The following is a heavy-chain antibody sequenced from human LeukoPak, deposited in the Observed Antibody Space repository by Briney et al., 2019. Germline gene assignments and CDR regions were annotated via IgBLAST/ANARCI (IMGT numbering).Heavy chain of an antibody. V-gene: IGHV1-8*01. Sequence: ASVKVSCKASGYTFTSYDINWVRQATGQGLEWMGWMNPNSGNTGYAQKFQGRVTMTRNTSISTAYMELSSLRSEDTAVYYCARGISSSWYDLAKEYYYYYYMDVWGKGTTVTISS. CDR2: MNPNSGNT. CDR3: ARGISSSWYDLAKEYYYYYYMDV. CDR1: GYTFTSYD. J-gene: IGHJ6*03. D-gene: IGHD6-13*01.